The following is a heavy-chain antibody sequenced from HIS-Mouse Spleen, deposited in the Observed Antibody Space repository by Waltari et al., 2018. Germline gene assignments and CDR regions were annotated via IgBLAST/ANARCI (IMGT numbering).Heavy chain of an antibody. Sequence: EVQLVQSGGGLVKPGGSLRLSCAASGFTFSSYSMNWVRQAPGKGLEWVSSISSSSSYIYYADSVKGRFTISRDNAKNSLYLQMNSLRAEDTAVYYCARHLLTGDAFDIWGQGTMVTVSS. J-gene: IGHJ3*02. CDR2: ISSSSSYI. V-gene: IGHV3-21*01. D-gene: IGHD7-27*01. CDR3: ARHLLTGDAFDI. CDR1: GFTFSSYS.